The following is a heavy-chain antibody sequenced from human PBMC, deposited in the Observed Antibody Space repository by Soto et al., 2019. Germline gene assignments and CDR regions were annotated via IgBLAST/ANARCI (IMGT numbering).Heavy chain of an antibody. J-gene: IGHJ4*02. CDR2: ISYSGST. Sequence: SETLSLTCTVSSDSISIYYWRWIRQPPGKRLEWIGYISYSGSTDYNPSLKSRVTISGDTSKNQFSLKVSSVTAADTAVYYCARGTSWQLPFDYWGQGTLVTSPQ. CDR3: ARGTSWQLPFDY. CDR1: SDSISIYY. D-gene: IGHD6-13*01. V-gene: IGHV4-59*01.